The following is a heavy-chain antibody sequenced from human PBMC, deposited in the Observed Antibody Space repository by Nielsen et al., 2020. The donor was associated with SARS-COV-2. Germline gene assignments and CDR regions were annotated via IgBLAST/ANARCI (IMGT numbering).Heavy chain of an antibody. Sequence: GESLKISCAASGFTFSSYAMSWVRQAPGKGLEWVSAISGSGGSTYYADSVKGRFTISRDNSKNTLYLQMNSLRAEDTAVYYCAKDIRRKNVLRFLEWLLYEGYFDYWGQGILVTVSS. D-gene: IGHD3-3*01. CDR1: GFTFSSYA. V-gene: IGHV3-23*01. J-gene: IGHJ4*02. CDR3: AKDIRRKNVLRFLEWLLYEGYFDY. CDR2: ISGSGGST.